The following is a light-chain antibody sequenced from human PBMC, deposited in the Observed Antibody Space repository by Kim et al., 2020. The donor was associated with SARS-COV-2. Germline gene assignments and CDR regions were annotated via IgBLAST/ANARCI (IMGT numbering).Light chain of an antibody. V-gene: IGKV3-20*01. CDR3: QQYSSSPAT. Sequence: APGARATLSCTASQSVSSNYLAWYQQKPGQAPRLLIYGASSRATGIPDRFSGSGSGTDFTLTITRLEPEDFAVYYCQQYSSSPATFGQGTKVDIK. J-gene: IGKJ1*01. CDR2: GAS. CDR1: QSVSSNY.